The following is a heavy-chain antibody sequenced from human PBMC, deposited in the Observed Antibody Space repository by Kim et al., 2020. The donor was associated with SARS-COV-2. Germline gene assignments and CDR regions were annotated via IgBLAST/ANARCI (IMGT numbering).Heavy chain of an antibody. CDR2: IYYSGST. D-gene: IGHD3-10*01. Sequence: SETLSLTCTVSGGSISSSSYYWGWIRQPPGKGLEWIGSIYYSGSTYYNPSLKSRVTISVDTSKNQFSLKLSSVTAADTAVYYCARHVKAYAPTEYYYGSGSYPDYWGQGTLVTVSS. V-gene: IGHV4-39*01. CDR1: GGSISSSSYY. J-gene: IGHJ4*02. CDR3: ARHVKAYAPTEYYYGSGSYPDY.